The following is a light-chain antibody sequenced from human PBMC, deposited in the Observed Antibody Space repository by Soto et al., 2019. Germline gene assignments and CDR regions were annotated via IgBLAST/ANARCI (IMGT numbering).Light chain of an antibody. V-gene: IGLV2-23*01. CDR3: CSYAGSSTHAV. CDR1: SSDVGSYNL. J-gene: IGLJ7*01. CDR2: EGS. Sequence: QSVLTQPASVSGSPGRSITISCTGTSSDVGSYNLVSWYQQHPGKAPKLMIYEGSKRPSGVSNRFSGSKSGNTASLTISGLQPEDEADYYCCSYAGSSTHAVFGGGTQLTVL.